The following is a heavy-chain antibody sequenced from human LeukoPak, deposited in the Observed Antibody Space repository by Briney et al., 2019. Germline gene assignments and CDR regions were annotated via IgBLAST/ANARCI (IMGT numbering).Heavy chain of an antibody. CDR2: IYTSGST. V-gene: IGHV4-61*02. D-gene: IGHD3-22*01. CDR1: GGSISSSSYY. Sequence: SETLSLTCTVSGGSISSSSYYWSWIRQPAGKGLEWIGRIYTSGSTNYNPSLKSRVTISVDTSKNQFSLKLSSVTAADTAVYYCARARYYYDSSGYYVGPDYFDYWGQGTLVTVSS. J-gene: IGHJ4*02. CDR3: ARARYYYDSSGYYVGPDYFDY.